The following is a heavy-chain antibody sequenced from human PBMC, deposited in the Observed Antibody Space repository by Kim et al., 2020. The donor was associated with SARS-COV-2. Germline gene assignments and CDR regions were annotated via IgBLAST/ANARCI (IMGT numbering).Heavy chain of an antibody. V-gene: IGHV3-43*01. CDR1: GFTFDDYT. CDR3: AKGGVYSRGYYYYGMDV. D-gene: IGHD6-13*01. Sequence: GGSLRLSCAASGFTFDDYTMHWVRQAPGKGLEWVSLISWDGGSTYYADSVKGRFTISRDNSKNSLYLQMNSLRTEDTALYYCAKGGVYSRGYYYYGMDVWGQGTTVTVSS. CDR2: ISWDGGST. J-gene: IGHJ6*02.